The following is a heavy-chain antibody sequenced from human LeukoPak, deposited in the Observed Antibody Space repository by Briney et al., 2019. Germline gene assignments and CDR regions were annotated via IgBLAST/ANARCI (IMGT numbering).Heavy chain of an antibody. CDR3: ARGGEDIVVVPAATNWFDP. Sequence: QPGGSLRLSCAVSGITLSNYGMSWVRQAPGKGLEWVAGLSDSGGSTNYADSVKGRFTVSRDNPKNTLYLQMNSLRAEDTAVYYCARGGEDIVVVPAATNWFDPWGQGTLVTVSS. D-gene: IGHD2-2*01. CDR2: LSDSGGST. CDR1: GITLSNYG. V-gene: IGHV3-23*01. J-gene: IGHJ5*02.